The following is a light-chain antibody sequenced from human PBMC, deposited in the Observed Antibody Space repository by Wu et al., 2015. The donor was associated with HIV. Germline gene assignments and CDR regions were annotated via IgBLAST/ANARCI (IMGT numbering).Light chain of an antibody. CDR2: GAS. CDR1: QSVSSSY. CDR3: QQYGDSPRIT. Sequence: EIMLTQSPGTLSLSPGERATLSCRASQSVSSSYLAWYQQKPGQAPRLLIYGASNRATGIPDRFSGSGSETDFTLTISRLEPEDFAIYYCQQYGDSPRITFGQGTRLEI. V-gene: IGKV3-20*01. J-gene: IGKJ5*01.